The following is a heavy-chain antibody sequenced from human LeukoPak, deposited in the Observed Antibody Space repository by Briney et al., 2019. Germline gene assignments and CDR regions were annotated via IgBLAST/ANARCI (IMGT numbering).Heavy chain of an antibody. Sequence: TGGSLRLSCAASGFTFDDYAMHWVRQAPGKGLEWVSGISWNSGSIGYADSVKGRFTISRDNAKNSLYLQMNSLRAEDTALYYCAKDGLRLGELSLSRLDYWGQGTLVTVSS. CDR3: AKDGLRLGELSLSRLDY. V-gene: IGHV3-9*01. CDR1: GFTFDDYA. J-gene: IGHJ4*02. CDR2: ISWNSGSI. D-gene: IGHD3-16*02.